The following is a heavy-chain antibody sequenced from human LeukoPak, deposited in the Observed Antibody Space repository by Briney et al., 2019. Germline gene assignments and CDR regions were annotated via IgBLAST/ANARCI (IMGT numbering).Heavy chain of an antibody. Sequence: PGGSLRLSCAASGFTFSSYWMSWVRQAPGKGLEWVANIKQDGSEKYYVDSVKGRFTISRDNAKNSLYLQMNSLRAEDTAVYYCARDWTKRYDSSGHDAFDIWGQGTMVTVSS. J-gene: IGHJ3*02. CDR2: IKQDGSEK. D-gene: IGHD3-22*01. V-gene: IGHV3-7*01. CDR1: GFTFSSYW. CDR3: ARDWTKRYDSSGHDAFDI.